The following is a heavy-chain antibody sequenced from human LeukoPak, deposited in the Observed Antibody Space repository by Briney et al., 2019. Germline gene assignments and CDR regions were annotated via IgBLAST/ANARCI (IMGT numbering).Heavy chain of an antibody. J-gene: IGHJ4*02. CDR1: GVSISSYY. V-gene: IGHV4-59*01. D-gene: IGHD3-22*01. CDR2: IYYSGST. Sequence: SETLSLTCTVSGVSISSYYWSWIRQPPGQGLEWIGYIYYSGSTNYNPSLKSRVTISVETSKNQFSLKLSSVTAADTAVYYCARGPLYDSSGYYFVYFDYWGQGTLVTVSS. CDR3: ARGPLYDSSGYYFVYFDY.